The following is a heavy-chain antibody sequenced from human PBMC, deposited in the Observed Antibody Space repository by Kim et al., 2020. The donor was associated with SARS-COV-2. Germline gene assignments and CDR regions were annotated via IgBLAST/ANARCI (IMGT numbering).Heavy chain of an antibody. CDR2: ISSSSSYI. D-gene: IGHD6-19*01. Sequence: GGSLRLSCAASGFTFSSYSMNWVRQAPGKGLEWVSSISSSSSYIYYADSVKGRFTISRDNAKNSLYLQMNSLRAEDTAVYYCARDDRYSSGWFDAFDIWGQGTMVTVSS. J-gene: IGHJ3*02. V-gene: IGHV3-21*01. CDR1: GFTFSSYS. CDR3: ARDDRYSSGWFDAFDI.